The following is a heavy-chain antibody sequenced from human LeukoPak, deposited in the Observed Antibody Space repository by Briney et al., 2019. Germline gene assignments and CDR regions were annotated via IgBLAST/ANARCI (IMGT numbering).Heavy chain of an antibody. CDR2: INSDGSRT. V-gene: IGHV3-74*01. Sequence: GGSLRLSCAASGFTFSSYWMHWVRQAPGKGLVWVSRINSDGSRTSYADSVKGRFTISRDNAKNTLYLQMNSLRAEDTAVYYCARGVRAYYYDSSGYSADFDYWGQGTLVTVSS. CDR3: ARGVRAYYYDSSGYSADFDY. CDR1: GFTFSSYW. D-gene: IGHD3-22*01. J-gene: IGHJ4*02.